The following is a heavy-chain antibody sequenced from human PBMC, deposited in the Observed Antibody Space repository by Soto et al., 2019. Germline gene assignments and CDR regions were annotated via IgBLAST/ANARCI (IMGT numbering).Heavy chain of an antibody. CDR1: GYTFTSYG. CDR3: ATDWLGIDY. V-gene: IGHV1-18*01. Sequence: QVQLVQSGAEVKKPGASVKVSCKASGYTFTSYGISWVRQAPGQGLEWMGWINAYNGNTNYAQNLQGRVTMTTDTPPSTAYMELRSLRSDATAVYYCATDWLGIDYWGQGTLVTVSS. D-gene: IGHD3-10*01. CDR2: INAYNGNT. J-gene: IGHJ4*02.